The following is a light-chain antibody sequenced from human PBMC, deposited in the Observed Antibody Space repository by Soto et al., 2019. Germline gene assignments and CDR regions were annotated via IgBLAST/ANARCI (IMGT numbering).Light chain of an antibody. V-gene: IGKV3-20*01. CDR1: QSIRSER. J-gene: IGKJ5*01. CDR2: DAS. Sequence: IVLTQSPDPLSLSPGERATLCCRASQSIRSERLAWYQQKPGQAPRLVIFDASNRASGMPERFSGSGSGTDFTLTIARLEPEDFAVYYCQEYDGAPITFGLGTRLEIK. CDR3: QEYDGAPIT.